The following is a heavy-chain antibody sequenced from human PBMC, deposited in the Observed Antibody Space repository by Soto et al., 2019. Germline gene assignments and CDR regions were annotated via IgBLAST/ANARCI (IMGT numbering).Heavy chain of an antibody. CDR1: GDSVSSTYW. J-gene: IGHJ4*02. CDR2: ISHSETT. CDR3: ARSEAAAGDFDY. Sequence: SETLSLTCTVSGDSVSSTYWWNWVRQPPGKGLEWIGEISHSETTDYSPSLKSRVTISVDKSKNQFSLKLSSVTAADTAVYYCARSEAAAGDFDYWGQGALVTVSS. D-gene: IGHD6-13*01. V-gene: IGHV4-4*02.